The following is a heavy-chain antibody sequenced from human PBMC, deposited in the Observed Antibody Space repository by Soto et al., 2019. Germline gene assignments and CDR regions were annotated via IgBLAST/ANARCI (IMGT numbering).Heavy chain of an antibody. J-gene: IGHJ3*02. CDR2: ISGSGGST. CDR3: AKDKWGAARGQDAFDI. CDR1: GFTFSSYA. D-gene: IGHD7-27*01. V-gene: IGHV3-23*01. Sequence: GGSLRLSCAASGFTFSSYAMSWVRQALGKGLEWVSAISGSGGSTYYADSVKGRFTISRDNSKNTLYLQMNSLRAEDTAVYYCAKDKWGAARGQDAFDIWGQGTMVTVSS.